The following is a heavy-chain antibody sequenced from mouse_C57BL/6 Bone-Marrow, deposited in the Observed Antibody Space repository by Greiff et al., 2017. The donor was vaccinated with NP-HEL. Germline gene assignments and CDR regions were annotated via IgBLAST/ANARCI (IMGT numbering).Heavy chain of an antibody. CDR3: ARPDYSNYEGFLGMDY. D-gene: IGHD2-5*01. V-gene: IGHV5-17*01. Sequence: VQLKESGGGLVKPGGSLKLSCAASGFTFSDYGMHWVRQAPEKGLEWVAYISSGSSTIYYADTVKGRFTISRDNAKNTLFLQMTSLRSEDTAMYYCARPDYSNYEGFLGMDYWGQGTSVTVSS. CDR2: ISSGSSTI. J-gene: IGHJ4*01. CDR1: GFTFSDYG.